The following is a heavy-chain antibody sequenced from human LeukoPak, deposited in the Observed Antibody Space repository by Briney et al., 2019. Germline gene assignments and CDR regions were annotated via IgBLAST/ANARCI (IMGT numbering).Heavy chain of an antibody. D-gene: IGHD6-13*01. Sequence: SQTLSLTCAISGDSVSSNSAAWNWIRQSPSRGLEWLGRTYYRSKWYNDYAVSVKSRITINPDTSKNQFSLQLNSVTPEDTAVYYCARDGSLGPYSSSWKRFDYWGQGTLVTVSS. J-gene: IGHJ4*02. V-gene: IGHV6-1*01. CDR3: ARDGSLGPYSSSWKRFDY. CDR2: TYYRSKWYN. CDR1: GDSVSSNSAA.